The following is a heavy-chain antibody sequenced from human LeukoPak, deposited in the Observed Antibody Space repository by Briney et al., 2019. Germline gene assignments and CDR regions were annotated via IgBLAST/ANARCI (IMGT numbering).Heavy chain of an antibody. Sequence: PSETLSLTCTVSGGSISSSSYYWGWIRQRPGKGLEWIGSIYYSGSTNYNPSLKSRVTISVDTSKNQFSLKLSSVTAADTAVYYCARGYRITMVQGAQPAQYFQHWGQGTLVTVSS. CDR3: ARGYRITMVQGAQPAQYFQH. D-gene: IGHD3-10*01. CDR2: IYYSGST. CDR1: GGSISSSSYY. J-gene: IGHJ1*01. V-gene: IGHV4-39*07.